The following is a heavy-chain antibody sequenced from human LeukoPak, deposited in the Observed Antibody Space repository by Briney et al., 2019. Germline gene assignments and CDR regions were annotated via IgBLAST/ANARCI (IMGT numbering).Heavy chain of an antibody. Sequence: ASVTVSCKASGYTFTSYYMHWVRQAPGQGLEWMGIINPSGGSTSYAQKFQGRVNMTRDMSTSTVYMEPSNLRSEDTAVYDCARADAGYGGSFDYWGQGTLVTVSS. CDR1: GYTFTSYY. J-gene: IGHJ4*02. D-gene: IGHD5-12*01. CDR2: INPSGGST. V-gene: IGHV1-46*01. CDR3: ARADAGYGGSFDY.